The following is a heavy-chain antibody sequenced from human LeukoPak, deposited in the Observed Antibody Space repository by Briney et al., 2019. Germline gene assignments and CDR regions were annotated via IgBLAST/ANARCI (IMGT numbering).Heavy chain of an antibody. Sequence: PGGSLRLSCAASGFTFSSYAMSWVRQAPGKGLEWVSSISSSSSYIYYADSVKGRFTISRDNAKNSLYLQMNSLRAEDTAVYYCARDRPIWFGEGDYYGMDVWGKGTTVTVSS. CDR3: ARDRPIWFGEGDYYGMDV. D-gene: IGHD3-10*01. V-gene: IGHV3-21*01. CDR2: ISSSSSYI. CDR1: GFTFSSYA. J-gene: IGHJ6*04.